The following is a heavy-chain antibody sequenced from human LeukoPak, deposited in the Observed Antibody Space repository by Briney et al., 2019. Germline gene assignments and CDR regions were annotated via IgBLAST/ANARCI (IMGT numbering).Heavy chain of an antibody. D-gene: IGHD3-10*01. J-gene: IGHJ4*02. Sequence: GGSLRLSCAASGFTFDDYAMHWVRQAPGKGLEWVSGISWNSGSIGYADSVKGRFTISRDNAKNSLYLQMNSLRAEDTALYYCAKDSHHYYGSGNFDYWGQGTLVTVSS. V-gene: IGHV3-9*01. CDR3: AKDSHHYYGSGNFDY. CDR2: ISWNSGSI. CDR1: GFTFDDYA.